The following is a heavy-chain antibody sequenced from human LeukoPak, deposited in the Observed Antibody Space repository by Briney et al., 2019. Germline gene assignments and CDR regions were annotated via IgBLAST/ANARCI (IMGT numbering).Heavy chain of an antibody. J-gene: IGHJ4*02. D-gene: IGHD4-17*01. Sequence: GGSLRLSCSASGFTFRNFAIHWVRQAPGKGLEYVSAVSSDGTYTDYADSVKGRFTISRDNSKNTLYLQMSSLRTEDTAVYYCAKESSYGSDYWGQGTLVTVSS. CDR3: AKESSYGSDY. CDR1: GFTFRNFA. CDR2: VSSDGTYT. V-gene: IGHV3-64D*09.